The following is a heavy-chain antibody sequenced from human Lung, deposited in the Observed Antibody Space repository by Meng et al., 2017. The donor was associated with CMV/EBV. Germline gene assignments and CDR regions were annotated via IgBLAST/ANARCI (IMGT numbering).Heavy chain of an antibody. Sequence: SVKVSXKASRNTFSSYTLTWVRQAPGQGLEWMGGIIPIFAIANYAQSFRGRVTITADTSTSTGYMELSGLRSEDTAVYYCAVYCGTTSCYDGYGMDVWGQGTXVTVSS. CDR3: AVYCGTTSCYDGYGMDV. CDR1: RNTFSSYT. V-gene: IGHV1-69*10. D-gene: IGHD2-2*01. CDR2: IIPIFAIA. J-gene: IGHJ6*02.